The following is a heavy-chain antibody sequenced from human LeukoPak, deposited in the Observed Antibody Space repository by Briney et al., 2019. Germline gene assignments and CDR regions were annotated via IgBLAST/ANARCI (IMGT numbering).Heavy chain of an antibody. V-gene: IGHV4-34*01. J-gene: IGHJ4*02. CDR3: AKNIYSGYAHWGVFDY. CDR2: INHSGST. D-gene: IGHD5-12*01. Sequence: SETLSLTCAVYGGSFSGYYWSWIRQPPGKGLEWIGEINHSGSTNYNPSLKSRVTISVDTSKNQFSLKLSSVTAADTAVYYCAKNIYSGYAHWGVFDYWGQGTLVTVSS. CDR1: GGSFSGYY.